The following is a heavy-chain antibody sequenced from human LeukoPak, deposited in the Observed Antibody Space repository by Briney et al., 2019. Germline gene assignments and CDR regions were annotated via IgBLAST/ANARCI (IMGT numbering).Heavy chain of an antibody. CDR1: GGSISSSSYY. CDR3: ARASGSYLNY. D-gene: IGHD1-26*01. CDR2: IYYSGST. J-gene: IGHJ4*02. V-gene: IGHV4-39*01. Sequence: SETLSLTCTVSGGSISSSSYYWGWIRQPPGKGLEWIGSIYYSGSTYYNPSLKSRVTISVDTSKNQFSLKLSSVTAADTAVYYCARASGSYLNYWGQGSLVTVSS.